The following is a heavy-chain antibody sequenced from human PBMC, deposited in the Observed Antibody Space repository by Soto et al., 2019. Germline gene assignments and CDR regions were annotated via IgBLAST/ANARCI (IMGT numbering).Heavy chain of an antibody. CDR1: GFTFSSYG. CDR3: ASHSGGYSYGRSAYYYYYGMDV. Sequence: PGGSLRLSCAASGFTFSSYGMHWVRQAPGKGLEWVAVISYDGSNKYYADSVKGRFTISRDNSKNTLYLQMNSLRAEDTAVYYCASHSGGYSYGRSAYYYYYGMDVWGQGTTVTVSS. J-gene: IGHJ6*02. D-gene: IGHD5-18*01. CDR2: ISYDGSNK. V-gene: IGHV3-30*03.